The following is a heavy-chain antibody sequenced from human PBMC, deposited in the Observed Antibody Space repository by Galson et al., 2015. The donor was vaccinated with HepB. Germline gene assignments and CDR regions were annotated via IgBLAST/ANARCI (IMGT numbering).Heavy chain of an antibody. CDR2: ISYDGSNK. CDR1: GFTFSSYA. V-gene: IGHV3-30*04. Sequence: SLRLSCAASGFTFSSYAMHWVRQAPGTGLEWVAVISYDGSNKYYADSVKGRFTISRDNSKNTLYLQMNSLRAEDTAVYYCARPRYSGSYYLYYYYGMDVWGQGTTVTVSS. J-gene: IGHJ6*02. CDR3: ARPRYSGSYYLYYYYGMDV. D-gene: IGHD1-26*01.